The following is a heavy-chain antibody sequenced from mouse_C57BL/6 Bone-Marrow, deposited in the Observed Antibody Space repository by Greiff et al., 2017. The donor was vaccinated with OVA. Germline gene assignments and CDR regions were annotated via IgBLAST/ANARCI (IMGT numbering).Heavy chain of an antibody. CDR1: GYTFTSYW. CDR3: ARRATVVATPDY. Sequence: QVQLQQPGAELVRPGTSVKLSCKASGYTFTSYWMHWVKQRPGQGLEWIGVIDPSDSYTNYNQKFKGKATLTVDTSSSTAYMQLSSLTSEDSAVDYCARRATVVATPDYWGQGTTLTVSS. CDR2: IDPSDSYT. D-gene: IGHD1-1*01. J-gene: IGHJ2*01. V-gene: IGHV1-59*01.